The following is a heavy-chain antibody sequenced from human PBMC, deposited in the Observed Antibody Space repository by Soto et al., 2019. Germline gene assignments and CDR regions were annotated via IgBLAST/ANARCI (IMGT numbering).Heavy chain of an antibody. CDR2: ISWNGNFT. D-gene: IGHD2-15*01. CDR1: GYSFEDYS. J-gene: IGHJ4*01. Sequence: EVQLVESGGDMVQPGRSLKLSCVGSGYSFEDYSMHWVRQAPGKGLEWVSGISWNGNFTGYADSVKGRFTISRDNAKNSLFLQMRSLSLEDTALYYCVGGSWFDWGHGTPVTVSS. CDR3: VGGSWFD. V-gene: IGHV3-9*01.